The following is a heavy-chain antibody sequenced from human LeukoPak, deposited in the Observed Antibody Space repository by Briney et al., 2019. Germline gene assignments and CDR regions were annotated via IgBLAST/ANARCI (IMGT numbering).Heavy chain of an antibody. D-gene: IGHD6-19*01. CDR3: ARTAGVAEDY. Sequence: GGSLRLSCAASGFTFSRYWIHWVRQAPGKGLEWVSRINPDGSTTTYADPVKGRFTISRDNAKNSLYLQMNSLRAEDTAVYYCARTAGVAEDYWGQGTLVTVSS. CDR1: GFTFSRYW. CDR2: INPDGSTT. V-gene: IGHV3-74*01. J-gene: IGHJ4*02.